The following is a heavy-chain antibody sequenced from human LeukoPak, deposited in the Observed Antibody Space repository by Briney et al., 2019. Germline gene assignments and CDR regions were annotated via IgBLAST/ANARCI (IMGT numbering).Heavy chain of an antibody. J-gene: IGHJ4*02. V-gene: IGHV1-3*01. CDR2: INAGNGNT. CDR3: ARARGGYCSGGSCFPFDY. D-gene: IGHD2-15*01. Sequence: VASVKVSCKASGYTFTSYVMHWVRQAPGQRLEWMGWINAGNGNTKYSQKFQGRVTITRDTSASTAYMELSSLRSEDTAVYYCARARGGYCSGGSCFPFDYWGQGTLVTVSS. CDR1: GYTFTSYV.